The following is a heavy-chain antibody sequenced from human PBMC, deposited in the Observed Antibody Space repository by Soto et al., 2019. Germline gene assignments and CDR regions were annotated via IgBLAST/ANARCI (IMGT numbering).Heavy chain of an antibody. J-gene: IGHJ5*02. CDR3: ARDMGYSSSSGFDP. Sequence: TSETLSLTCTVSGGSISSYYWSCIRQPPGKGLEWIGYIYYSGSTNYNPSLKSRVTISVDTSKNQFSLKLSSVTAADTAVYYCARDMGYSSSSGFDPWGQGTLVTV. CDR1: GGSISSYY. CDR2: IYYSGST. V-gene: IGHV4-59*01. D-gene: IGHD6-6*01.